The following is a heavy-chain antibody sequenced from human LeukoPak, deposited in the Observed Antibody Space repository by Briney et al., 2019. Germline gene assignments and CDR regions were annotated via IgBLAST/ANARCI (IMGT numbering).Heavy chain of an antibody. CDR1: GGTFSSYA. V-gene: IGHV1-69*04. CDR3: ARYGVVVPAAIGAFDI. J-gene: IGHJ3*02. CDR2: IIPILGIA. D-gene: IGHD2-2*01. Sequence: GASVKVSCKASGGTFSSYAISWVRQAPGQGLEWMGRIIPILGIANYAQKFQGRVTITADKSTSTAYMELSSLRSEDTAVYYCARYGVVVPAAIGAFDIWGQGTMVTVSS.